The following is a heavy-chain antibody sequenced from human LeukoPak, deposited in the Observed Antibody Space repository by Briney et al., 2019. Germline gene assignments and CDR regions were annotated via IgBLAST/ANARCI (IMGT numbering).Heavy chain of an antibody. Sequence: GGSLRLSCAASGFTFSSYSMNWVRQAPGKGLEWVSSISSSSSYIYYADSVKGRFTIPRDNAKNSLYLQMNSLRAEDTAVYYCARGSLYGSSWYHYWGQGTLVTVSS. CDR2: ISSSSSYI. V-gene: IGHV3-21*01. CDR1: GFTFSSYS. D-gene: IGHD6-13*01. J-gene: IGHJ4*02. CDR3: ARGSLYGSSWYHY.